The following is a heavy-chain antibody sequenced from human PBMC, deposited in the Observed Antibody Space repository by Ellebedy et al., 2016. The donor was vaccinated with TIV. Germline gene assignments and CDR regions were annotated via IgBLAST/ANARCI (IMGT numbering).Heavy chain of an antibody. D-gene: IGHD3-3*01. V-gene: IGHV3-23*01. CDR2: VLDRGRIT. CDR1: GFTFTNYA. CDR3: TDPVNF. Sequence: PGGSLRLSCAASGFTFTNYAMSWVRQPPGKGLDWVATVLDRGRITYYADSVKGRFTISRDNSRDTVFLQMNYLTTEDTAIYYCTDPVNFWGQGTLVAVSS. J-gene: IGHJ4*02.